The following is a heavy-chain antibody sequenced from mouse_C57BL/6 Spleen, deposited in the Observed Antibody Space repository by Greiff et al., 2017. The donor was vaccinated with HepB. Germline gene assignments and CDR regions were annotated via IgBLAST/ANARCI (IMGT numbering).Heavy chain of an antibody. CDR3: ARNVFDYEGAFAY. V-gene: IGHV1-22*01. CDR1: GYTFTDYN. J-gene: IGHJ3*01. CDR2: INPNNGGT. Sequence: EVQLQQSGPELVKPGASVKMSCKASGYTFTDYNMHWVKQSHGKSLEWIGYINPNNGGTSYNQKFKGKATLTVNKYSSTAYMELRSLTSEDSAVYYCARNVFDYEGAFAYWGQGTLVTVSA. D-gene: IGHD2-4*01.